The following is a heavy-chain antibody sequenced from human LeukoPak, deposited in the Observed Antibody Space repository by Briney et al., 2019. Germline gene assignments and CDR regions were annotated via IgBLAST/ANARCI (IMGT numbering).Heavy chain of an antibody. CDR1: GFTFSDYY. CDR2: ISGVASDI. D-gene: IGHD5-12*01. J-gene: IGHJ4*02. V-gene: IGHV3-11*01. Sequence: PGGSLRLSCAASGFTFSDYYMTWIRQAPGKGLEWVSYISGVASDIYYGDSVKGRFTISRDNSKNTLYVQMNSLRAEDTAVYYCAKSHSVGYRGYFDYWGQGTLVTVSS. CDR3: AKSHSVGYRGYFDY.